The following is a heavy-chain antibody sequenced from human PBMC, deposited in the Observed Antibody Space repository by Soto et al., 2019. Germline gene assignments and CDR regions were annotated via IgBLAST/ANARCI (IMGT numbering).Heavy chain of an antibody. CDR3: TTGYDYYDSSGYYPGDAFDI. J-gene: IGHJ3*02. CDR1: GFTFSNAW. Sequence: GGSLRLSCAASGFTFSNAWMNWVRQAPGKGLEWVGRIKSKTDGGTTDYAAPVKGRFTISRDDSKNTLYLQMNSLKTEDTAVYYCTTGYDYYDSSGYYPGDAFDIWGQGTMVTVSS. V-gene: IGHV3-15*07. D-gene: IGHD3-22*01. CDR2: IKSKTDGGTT.